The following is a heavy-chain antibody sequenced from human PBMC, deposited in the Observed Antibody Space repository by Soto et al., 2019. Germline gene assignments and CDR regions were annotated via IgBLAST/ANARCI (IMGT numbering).Heavy chain of an antibody. Sequence: SVKVSCKASGGTFSSYTISWVRQAPGQGLEWMGRIIPILGIANYAQKFQGRVTITADKSTSTADMELSSRRCEDTAVYYCAGLYCTNGACHDNWGQGTLVIVSS. D-gene: IGHD2-8*01. V-gene: IGHV1-69*02. J-gene: IGHJ4*02. CDR1: GGTFSSYT. CDR3: AGLYCTNGACHDN. CDR2: IIPILGIA.